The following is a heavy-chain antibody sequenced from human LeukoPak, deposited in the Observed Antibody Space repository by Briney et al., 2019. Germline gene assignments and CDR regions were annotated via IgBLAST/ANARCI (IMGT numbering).Heavy chain of an antibody. CDR1: GCTVSSNY. CDR2: IYSGGST. CDR3: ARVIGSGSYHFDY. J-gene: IGHJ4*02. D-gene: IGHD3-10*01. V-gene: IGHV3-53*01. Sequence: GGSLRLSCAASGCTVSSNYMSWVRQAPGKGLEWVSVIYSGGSTYYADSVKGRFTISRDNSKNTLYLQMNSLRAEDTAVYYCARVIGSGSYHFDYWGQGTLVTVSS.